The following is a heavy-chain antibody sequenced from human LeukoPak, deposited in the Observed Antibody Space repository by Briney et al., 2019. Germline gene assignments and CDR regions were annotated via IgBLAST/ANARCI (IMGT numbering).Heavy chain of an antibody. J-gene: IGHJ4*02. CDR3: AREGYCSSTSCSNGDFDY. CDR2: IYTSGST. D-gene: IGHD2-2*01. V-gene: IGHV4-4*07. CDR1: GGSISSYY. Sequence: SETLSLTCTVSGGSISSYYWSWLRQPAGKGLEWIGRIYTSGSTNYNPSLKSRVTMSVDTSKNQFSLKLSSVTAADTAVYYCAREGYCSSTSCSNGDFDYWGQGTLVTVSS.